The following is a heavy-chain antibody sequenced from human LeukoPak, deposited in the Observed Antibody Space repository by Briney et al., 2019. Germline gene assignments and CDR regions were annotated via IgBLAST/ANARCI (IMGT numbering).Heavy chain of an antibody. J-gene: IGHJ4*02. Sequence: EASVKVSCKASGYTFTSYGFSWVRQAPGQGLEWMGWISAYNGNTNYAQKLQGRVTMTTDTSTSTAYMELRSLRSDDTAVCYCARWFGELRTPDYWGQGTLVTVSS. CDR1: GYTFTSYG. V-gene: IGHV1-18*01. CDR3: ARWFGELRTPDY. CDR2: ISAYNGNT. D-gene: IGHD3-10*01.